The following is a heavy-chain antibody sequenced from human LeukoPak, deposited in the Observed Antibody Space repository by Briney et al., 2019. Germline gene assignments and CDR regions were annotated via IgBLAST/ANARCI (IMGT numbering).Heavy chain of an antibody. D-gene: IGHD3-10*01. CDR3: AKDPMVRGSTYDY. J-gene: IGHJ4*02. V-gene: IGHV3-23*01. Sequence: GGSLRLSCAASGFTFSDYYMSWLRQTPGKGLEWVSAISGRGTTYYADSVKGRFTISRDNSKNTLYLQMNSLRAEDTAVYYCAKDPMVRGSTYDYWGQGTLVTVSS. CDR1: GFTFSDYY. CDR2: ISGRGTT.